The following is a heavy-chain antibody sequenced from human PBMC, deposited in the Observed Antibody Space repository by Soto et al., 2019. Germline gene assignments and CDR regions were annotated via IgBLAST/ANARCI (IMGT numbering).Heavy chain of an antibody. CDR2: ISGDATSK. Sequence: QVQLVESGGDMVQAGRSLRLSCAASGLTFSASIMHWVRQVPGKGLEWISLISGDATSKIYADSLKGRFTISRDNSKNTVYLEMSSLTVEDTAVYYCAREEDSSGHAGTFLHWGQGTLVSVSA. D-gene: IGHD3-22*01. CDR1: GLTFSASI. J-gene: IGHJ1*01. CDR3: AREEDSSGHAGTFLH. V-gene: IGHV3-30-3*01.